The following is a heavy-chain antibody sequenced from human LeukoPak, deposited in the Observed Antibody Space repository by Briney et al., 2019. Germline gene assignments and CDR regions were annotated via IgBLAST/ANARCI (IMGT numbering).Heavy chain of an antibody. CDR1: GFTFNSHA. CDR2: ISGSGGST. CDR3: AKDPWIAAVPKGMDV. D-gene: IGHD6-13*01. Sequence: QSGGSLRLSCAASGFTFNSHAMNWVRQAPGKGLEWVSAISGSGGSTYYADSVKGRFTISRDNSKNTLYLQMNSLRAEDTAVYYCAKDPWIAAVPKGMDVWGQGTTVTVSS. J-gene: IGHJ6*02. V-gene: IGHV3-23*01.